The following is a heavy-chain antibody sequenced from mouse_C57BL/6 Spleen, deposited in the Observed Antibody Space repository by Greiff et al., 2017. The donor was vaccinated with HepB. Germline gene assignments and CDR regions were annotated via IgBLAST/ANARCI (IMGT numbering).Heavy chain of an antibody. CDR1: GYTFTDYY. Sequence: EVMLQQSGPELVKPGASVKISCKASGYTFTDYYMNWVKQSHGKSLEWIGDINPNNGGTSYNQKFKGKATLTVDKSSSTAYMELRSLTSEDSAVYYCARDYDYDGFAYWGQGTLVTVSA. V-gene: IGHV1-26*01. CDR3: ARDYDYDGFAY. J-gene: IGHJ3*01. D-gene: IGHD2-4*01. CDR2: INPNNGGT.